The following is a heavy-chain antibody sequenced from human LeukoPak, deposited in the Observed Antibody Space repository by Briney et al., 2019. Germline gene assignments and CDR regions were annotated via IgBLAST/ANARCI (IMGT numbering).Heavy chain of an antibody. D-gene: IGHD3-16*02. CDR3: ARESFSYTGWFDP. CDR2: IYSSGST. CDR1: GGSISSYY. V-gene: IGHV4-4*07. Sequence: KASETLSLTCTVSGGSISSYYWSWIRQPAGKGLEWIGRIYSSGSTKYNPSLESRVSMSVDTSKNQFSLKLNSVTAADTAVYYCARESFSYTGWFDPWGQGTLVTVSS. J-gene: IGHJ5*02.